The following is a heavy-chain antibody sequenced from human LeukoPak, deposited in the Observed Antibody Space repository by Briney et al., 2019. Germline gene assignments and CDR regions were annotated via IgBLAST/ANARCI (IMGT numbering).Heavy chain of an antibody. J-gene: IGHJ4*02. V-gene: IGHV3-15*01. Sequence: PGGSLTQTCAASGFTFSNAWMSWVRQAPGKGLEWVGRIKSKTDGGTTDYAAPVKGRFTISRDDSKNTLYLQMNSLKTEDTAVYYCTTSQYYYDSSGYYHVDYWGQGTLVTVSS. CDR2: IKSKTDGGTT. CDR1: GFTFSNAW. CDR3: TTSQYYYDSSGYYHVDY. D-gene: IGHD3-22*01.